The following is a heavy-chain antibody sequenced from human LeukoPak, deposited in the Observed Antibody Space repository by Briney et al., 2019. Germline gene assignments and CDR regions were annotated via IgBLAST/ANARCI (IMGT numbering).Heavy chain of an antibody. CDR3: AKDNGYGLYYFDY. D-gene: IGHD3/OR15-3a*01. V-gene: IGHV3-23*01. CDR2: ISGSGGST. J-gene: IGHJ4*02. Sequence: PGGSLRLSCAASGFTFDDYAMHWVRQAPGKGLEWVSAISGSGGSTYYADSVKGRFTISRDNSKNTLYLQMNSLRAEDTAVYYCAKDNGYGLYYFDYWGQGTLVTVSS. CDR1: GFTFDDYA.